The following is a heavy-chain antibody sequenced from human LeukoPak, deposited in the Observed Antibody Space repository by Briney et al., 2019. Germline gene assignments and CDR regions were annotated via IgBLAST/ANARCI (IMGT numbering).Heavy chain of an antibody. CDR3: GREFGGSYLGY. V-gene: IGHV4-39*07. Sequence: SETLSLTCTVSGGSISSSSYCWGWIRQPPGKGLEWIGSIYYSGSTYYNPSLKSRVTISVDTSKNQFSLKLSSVTAADTAVYYCGREFGGSYLGYWGQGTLVTVSS. D-gene: IGHD1-26*01. CDR2: IYYSGST. CDR1: GGSISSSSYC. J-gene: IGHJ4*02.